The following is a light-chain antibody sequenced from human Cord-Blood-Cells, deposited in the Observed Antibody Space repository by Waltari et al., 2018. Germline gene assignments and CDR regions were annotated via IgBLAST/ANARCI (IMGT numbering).Light chain of an antibody. V-gene: IGKV1-33*01. CDR1: QDISNY. CDR2: DAS. Sequence: DIQMTQSPSSLSAPVGDRVTITCQASQDISNYLNWYQQKPGKAPKLLIYDASNLETGVPSRFSGSGSGTDFTFTISRLQPEDIATYYCQQYDNLPFTFGPGTKVDIK. J-gene: IGKJ3*01. CDR3: QQYDNLPFT.